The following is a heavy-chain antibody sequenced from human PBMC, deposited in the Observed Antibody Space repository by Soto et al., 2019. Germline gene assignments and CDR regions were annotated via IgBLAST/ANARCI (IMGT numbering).Heavy chain of an antibody. J-gene: IGHJ1*01. V-gene: IGHV3-30*18. CDR1: GFTFSSYG. Sequence: QVQLVESGGGVVQPGRSLRLSCAASGFTFSSYGMHWVRQAPGKGLEWVAVISYDGSNKYYADSVKGRFTISRDNSKTALYLQMNSLRAEDTAVYYCAKGLRRHLVQGLYFQHWGQGTLVTVSS. D-gene: IGHD6-13*01. CDR3: AKGLRRHLVQGLYFQH. CDR2: ISYDGSNK.